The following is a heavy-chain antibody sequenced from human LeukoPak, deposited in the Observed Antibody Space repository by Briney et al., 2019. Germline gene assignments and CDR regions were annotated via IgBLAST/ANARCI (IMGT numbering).Heavy chain of an antibody. Sequence: GGSLRLSCAASGLSFSSYAMDWVRQPPGKGLEWVSAISGSGDNTYYADSVKGRFTISRDNSKNTLYLQMNSLRAEDTAMYYCPTETWDYWGQGTLVTVSS. D-gene: IGHD1-26*01. CDR3: PTETWDY. CDR1: GLSFSSYA. CDR2: ISGSGDNT. V-gene: IGHV3-23*01. J-gene: IGHJ4*02.